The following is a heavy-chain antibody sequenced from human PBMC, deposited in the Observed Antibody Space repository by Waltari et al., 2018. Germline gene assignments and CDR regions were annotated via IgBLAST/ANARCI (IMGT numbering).Heavy chain of an antibody. CDR1: GGTFSSYA. Sequence: QVQLVQSGAEVKKPGSSVKVSCKASGGTFSSYAISWVRQAPGQGIEWVGGISPIFGTANYAQKFQGRVTITADESTSTAYMELSSLRSEDTAVYYCARDPEVHDAFDIWGQGTMVTVSS. V-gene: IGHV1-69*12. CDR3: ARDPEVHDAFDI. J-gene: IGHJ3*02. CDR2: ISPIFGTA.